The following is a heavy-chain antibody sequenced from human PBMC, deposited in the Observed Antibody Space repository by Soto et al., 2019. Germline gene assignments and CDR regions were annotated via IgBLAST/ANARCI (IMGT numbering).Heavy chain of an antibody. J-gene: IGHJ4*02. V-gene: IGHV4-34*01. CDR2: INHSGST. Sequence: QVQLQQWGAGLLKPSETLSLTCAVYGGSFSGYYWSWIRQPPGKGLEWIGEINHSGSTNYNPSLKSRVTISVDTSKNQFSLKLSSVTAADTAVYYCARDSYGYSHCIDYWGQGTLVTVSS. D-gene: IGHD5-18*01. CDR1: GGSFSGYY. CDR3: ARDSYGYSHCIDY.